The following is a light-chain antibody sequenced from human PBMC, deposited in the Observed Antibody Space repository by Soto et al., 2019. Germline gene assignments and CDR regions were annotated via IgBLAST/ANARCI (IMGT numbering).Light chain of an antibody. CDR2: LNSDGSH. CDR3: QTWGTGIHYV. CDR1: SGHSSYA. V-gene: IGLV4-69*01. J-gene: IGLJ1*01. Sequence: VVTQSPSASASLGASVKLTCTLSSGHSSYAIAWHQQQPEKGPRYLMKLNSDGSHSKGDGIPDRFSGSSSGAERYLTISSLQSEDEADYYCQTWGTGIHYVFGTGTKVTVL.